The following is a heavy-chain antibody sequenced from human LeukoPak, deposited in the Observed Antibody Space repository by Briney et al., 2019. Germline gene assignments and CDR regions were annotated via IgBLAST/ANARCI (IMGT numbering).Heavy chain of an antibody. J-gene: IGHJ4*02. CDR1: GFTFSSYE. CDR3: AMRFDY. CDR2: ISSSTNTI. Sequence: GGSLRLSCAASGFTFSSYEMNWVRQAPGKGLEWVSYISSSTNTIYYADSVKGRFTISRDNAKNSLYLQMNSLRAEDTAVYYCAMRFDYWGQGTLVTVPS. D-gene: IGHD3-10*01. V-gene: IGHV3-48*03.